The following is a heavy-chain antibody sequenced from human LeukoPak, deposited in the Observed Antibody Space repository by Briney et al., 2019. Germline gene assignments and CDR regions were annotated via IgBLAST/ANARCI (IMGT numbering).Heavy chain of an antibody. CDR3: ARQDYCSSTSCYGMDV. CDR1: GGSISSYD. Sequence: SETLSLTCTVSGGSISSYDWSWIRQPPGRGLEWIAYISHSGNTNYNPSLKSRVTISADTSKNQFSLKLSSVTAADTAVYYCARQDYCSSTSCYGMDVWGQGTTVTVSS. J-gene: IGHJ6*02. D-gene: IGHD2-2*01. V-gene: IGHV4-59*01. CDR2: ISHSGNT.